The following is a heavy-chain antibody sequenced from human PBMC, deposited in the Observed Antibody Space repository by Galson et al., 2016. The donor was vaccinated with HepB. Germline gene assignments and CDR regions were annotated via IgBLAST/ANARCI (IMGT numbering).Heavy chain of an antibody. CDR2: INYSGRT. V-gene: IGHV4-39*01. D-gene: IGHD1-26*01. Sequence: SETLSLTCTGSGGSISSSSYYWGWIRQPPGKGLEWIGSINYSGRTYYNPSLKSRVTISVDTSKNQFSLKLSSVTAADTAVYYCARRGAYSGSSIGAFDIWGQGTMVTVSS. CDR3: ARRGAYSGSSIGAFDI. J-gene: IGHJ3*02. CDR1: GGSISSSSYY.